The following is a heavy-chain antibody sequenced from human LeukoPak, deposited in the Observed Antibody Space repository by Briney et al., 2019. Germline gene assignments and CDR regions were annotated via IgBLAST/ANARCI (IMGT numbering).Heavy chain of an antibody. CDR1: GYTFGTYW. D-gene: IGHD3-10*01. V-gene: IGHV5-51*01. CDR2: IYPGDSDT. J-gene: IGHJ5*02. CDR3: ARHSSIYGSGSGGFDP. Sequence: RGESLQISCKGSGYTFGTYWIGWVRQMPGKGLEWMGIIYPGDSDTRYTPSFQGQVTISVDKSISTAYLHWSSLKASDTAMYYCARHSSIYGSGSGGFDPWGQGTLVTVSS.